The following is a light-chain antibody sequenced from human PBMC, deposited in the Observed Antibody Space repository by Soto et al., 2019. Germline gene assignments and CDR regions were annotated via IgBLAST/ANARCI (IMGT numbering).Light chain of an antibody. CDR1: QGISSY. CDR3: QQYYSYPQIT. CDR2: AAS. Sequence: IQMTQSPSSLSASTGDRVTITCRASQGISSYLAWYQQKPGKAPKLLIYAASTLQSGVPSRFSGSGSGTDFTLTISCLQSEDFATYYCQQYYSYPQITFGQGTRLEIK. V-gene: IGKV1-8*01. J-gene: IGKJ5*01.